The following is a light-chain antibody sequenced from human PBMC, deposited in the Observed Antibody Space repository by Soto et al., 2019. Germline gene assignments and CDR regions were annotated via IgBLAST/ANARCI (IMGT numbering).Light chain of an antibody. CDR2: GAS. Sequence: EIVLPQSPGTLSLSPGEGATLSCRASQSVSTNFFAWYQQKPGQAPRLLIYGASTRATGIPDRSSGSGSGTDFTLTISRLEPEDFAVYYCQQYGRTSWTFGQGTKVDIK. J-gene: IGKJ1*01. CDR1: QSVSTNF. V-gene: IGKV3-20*01. CDR3: QQYGRTSWT.